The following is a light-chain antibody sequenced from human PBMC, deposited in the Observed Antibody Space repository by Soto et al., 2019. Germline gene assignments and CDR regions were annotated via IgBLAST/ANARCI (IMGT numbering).Light chain of an antibody. CDR2: GAS. CDR1: QSVSSN. J-gene: IGKJ1*01. CDR3: QQYNNWPPGT. V-gene: IGKV3-15*01. Sequence: EIVMTQSPATLSVSPGERATLSCRASQSVSSNLAWYQQKPGQAPRLLIYGASTRATGIPARFNGSGSGTEFTLTISSLQSEDFAVYYCQQYNNWPPGTFGQGTKVDNK.